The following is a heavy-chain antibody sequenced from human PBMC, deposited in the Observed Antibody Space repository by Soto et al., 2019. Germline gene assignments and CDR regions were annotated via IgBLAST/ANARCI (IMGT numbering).Heavy chain of an antibody. CDR1: GSTFRNYW. Sequence: GGSLRLSCAASGSTFRNYWMKWVRQAPGKGLEWVANIKEDGSETYYADSVKGRFTISRDNAKNSLFLQMNSLRAEDTALYFCTRGLYSTIYWGQGALVTVSS. D-gene: IGHD2-8*01. V-gene: IGHV3-7*03. CDR2: IKEDGSET. J-gene: IGHJ4*02. CDR3: TRGLYSTIY.